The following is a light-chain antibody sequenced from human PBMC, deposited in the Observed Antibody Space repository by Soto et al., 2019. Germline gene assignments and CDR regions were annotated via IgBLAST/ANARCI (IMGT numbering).Light chain of an antibody. J-gene: IGKJ2*01. CDR1: QSVSSF. CDR3: LQRTDWPPVYT. V-gene: IGKV3-11*01. Sequence: EIVLTQSPVTLSLSPGERATLSCRASQSVSSFLAWYQQKPGQPPRLLIYDVSHRAAGIPARFSGSGSVTDFTLTISSLEPEDCAVYHCLQRTDWPPVYTFGQGTKLEIK. CDR2: DVS.